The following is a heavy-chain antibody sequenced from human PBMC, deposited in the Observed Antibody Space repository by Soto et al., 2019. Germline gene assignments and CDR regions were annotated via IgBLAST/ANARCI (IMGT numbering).Heavy chain of an antibody. Sequence: GGSLRLSCAASGFTFSDSYMSWSRQAPGKGLEWISYITFSGNTVYYADSLKGRFTISRDNAKNSLYLQMNRLRAEDTAVYYCARVSWREKYGMDVWGQGTTVTVSS. V-gene: IGHV3-11*01. CDR3: ARVSWREKYGMDV. J-gene: IGHJ6*02. CDR1: GFTFSDSY. CDR2: ITFSGNTV.